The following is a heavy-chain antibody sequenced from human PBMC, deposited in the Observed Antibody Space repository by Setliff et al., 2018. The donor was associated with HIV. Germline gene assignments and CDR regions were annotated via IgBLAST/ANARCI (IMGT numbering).Heavy chain of an antibody. V-gene: IGHV4-34*01. CDR3: ATKGAEWELPDMIFDY. Sequence: SETLSLTCAVYGGSFSGCYWSWIRQPPGKGLEWIGEINHSGSTNYNPSLKSRVTILVDTSKNQFSLKLSSVTAADTAVYYCATKGAEWELPDMIFDYWGQGTLVTVSS. CDR1: GGSFSGCY. J-gene: IGHJ4*02. D-gene: IGHD1-26*01. CDR2: INHSGST.